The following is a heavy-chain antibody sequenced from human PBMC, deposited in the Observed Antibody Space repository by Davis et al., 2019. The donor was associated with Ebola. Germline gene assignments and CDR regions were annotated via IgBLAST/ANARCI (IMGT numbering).Heavy chain of an antibody. CDR3: ATSAGTVGKFDL. CDR1: GFTFSSSG. D-gene: IGHD1-14*01. Sequence: SVKVSCKTYGFTFSSSGMQWVRQARGQRLEWIGGIVVGSGNTNYEQKFRERLTMTREMSTSTAYMELRSLRFEDTAVYYCATSAGTVGKFDLWGQGALVTVSS. J-gene: IGHJ4*02. CDR2: IVVGSGNT. V-gene: IGHV1-58*02.